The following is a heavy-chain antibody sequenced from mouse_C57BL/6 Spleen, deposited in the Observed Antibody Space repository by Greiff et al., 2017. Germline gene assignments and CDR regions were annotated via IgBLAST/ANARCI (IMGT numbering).Heavy chain of an antibody. CDR3: ARDRHYYGSNPYAMDY. V-gene: IGHV3-6*01. Sequence: EVKLQESGPGLVKPSQSLSLTCSVTGYSITSGYYWNWIRQFPGNKLEWMGYISYDGSNNYNPSLKNRISITRDTSKNQFFLKLNSVTTEDTATYYCARDRHYYGSNPYAMDYWGQGTSVTVSS. D-gene: IGHD1-1*01. CDR1: GYSITSGYY. J-gene: IGHJ4*01. CDR2: ISYDGSN.